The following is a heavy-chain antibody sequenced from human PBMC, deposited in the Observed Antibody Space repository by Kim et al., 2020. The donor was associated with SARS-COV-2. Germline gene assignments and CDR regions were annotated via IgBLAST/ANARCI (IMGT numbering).Heavy chain of an antibody. J-gene: IGHJ2*01. D-gene: IGHD6-13*01. CDR3: LSGVSDSWYVGYF. Sequence: GGSLRLSCTASGFSFGGYAMHWVRHAPGKGLEWVSFIRSDGSDDKHYAASVGGRIISSRKDYEKTLYQVKNKRRNEEAAVYHCLSGVSDSWYVGYF. CDR2: IRSDGSDDK. V-gene: IGHV3-30*02. CDR1: GFSFGGYA.